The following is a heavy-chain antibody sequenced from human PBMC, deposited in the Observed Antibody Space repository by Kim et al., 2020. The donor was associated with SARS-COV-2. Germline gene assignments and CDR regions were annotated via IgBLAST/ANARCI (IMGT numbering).Heavy chain of an antibody. Sequence: GGSLRLSCAASGFTFDDYAMHWVRQAPGKGLEWVSGISWYSGSIGYADSVKGRFTISRDNAKNSLYLQMNSLRAEDTALYYCAKDMGQWPSGGFDYWGQGTLFTVSS. CDR3: AKDMGQWPSGGFDY. J-gene: IGHJ4*02. V-gene: IGHV3-9*01. CDR1: GFTFDDYA. D-gene: IGHD6-19*01. CDR2: ISWYSGSI.